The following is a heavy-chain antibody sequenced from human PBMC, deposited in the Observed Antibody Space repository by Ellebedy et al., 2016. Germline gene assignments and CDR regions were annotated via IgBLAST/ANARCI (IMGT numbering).Heavy chain of an antibody. V-gene: IGHV1-46*01. D-gene: IGHD2-15*01. CDR2: INPSGGST. J-gene: IGHJ3*02. Sequence: ASVKVSCKASGYTFTSYYMHWVRQAPGQGLEWMGIINPSGGSTSYAQKFQGRVTMTRDTSTSTVYMELSSLRSEDTAVYYCARDGGYCSGGSCYPDAFDIWGQGTMVTVSS. CDR3: ARDGGYCSGGSCYPDAFDI. CDR1: GYTFTSYY.